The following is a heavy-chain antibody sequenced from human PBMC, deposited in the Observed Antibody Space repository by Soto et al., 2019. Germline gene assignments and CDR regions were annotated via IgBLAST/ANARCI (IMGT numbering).Heavy chain of an antibody. V-gene: IGHV1-69*13. CDR1: GGTFKTES. D-gene: IGHD4-17*01. CDR3: ARGHEYGGNSDAFDI. Sequence: QVRLVQSGAEVKKPGSSVKVSCKYSGGTFKTESINWLRQAPGQGLEWMGNILPVFDTTDYAPKFQGRATITADQATTTAYMELRSLTSQDTALYFCARGHEYGGNSDAFDIWGQGTVVTVSS. CDR2: ILPVFDTT. J-gene: IGHJ3*02.